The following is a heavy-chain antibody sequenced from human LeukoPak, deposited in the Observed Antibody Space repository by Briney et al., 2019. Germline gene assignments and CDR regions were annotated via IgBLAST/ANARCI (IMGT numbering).Heavy chain of an antibody. CDR1: GYTFTTYG. Sequence: ASVKVSCKASGYTFTTYGIGWVRQAPGQGLEWMGWLSAYNGHTNYAQKLQGRVTMTTDTTTSTAYMEVRSLRSDDTAVYYCARADITSFGVVINFDPWGQGSLVSVSS. CDR2: LSAYNGHT. CDR3: ARADITSFGVVINFDP. D-gene: IGHD3-3*01. J-gene: IGHJ5*02. V-gene: IGHV1-18*01.